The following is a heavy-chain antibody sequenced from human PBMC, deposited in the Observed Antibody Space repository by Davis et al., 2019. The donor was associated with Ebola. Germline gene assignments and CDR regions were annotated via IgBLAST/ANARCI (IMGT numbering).Heavy chain of an antibody. J-gene: IGHJ4*02. V-gene: IGHV1-8*02. Sequence: ASVKVSCKASGGTFSSYAISWVRQATGQGLEWMGWMNPNSGNTGYAQKFQGRVTMTRDTSASTAYMELSSLRSDDTAVYYCAREAGGSYYDYWGQGTLVTVSS. CDR2: MNPNSGNT. D-gene: IGHD1-26*01. CDR3: AREAGGSYYDY. CDR1: GGTFSSYA.